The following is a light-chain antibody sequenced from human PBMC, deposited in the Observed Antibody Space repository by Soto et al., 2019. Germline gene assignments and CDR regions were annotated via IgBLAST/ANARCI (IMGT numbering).Light chain of an antibody. CDR2: AAS. J-gene: IGKJ4*01. Sequence: AIQLTQSPASLSASVGDRVTITCRASQGIRNDLGWFQQKPGKAPKLLIYAASSLQTGVPSRFSGGGSGTYFTLTISSLQVEDFATYYCLQEYRYPLTFGGGTKVEI. V-gene: IGKV1-6*01. CDR1: QGIRND. CDR3: LQEYRYPLT.